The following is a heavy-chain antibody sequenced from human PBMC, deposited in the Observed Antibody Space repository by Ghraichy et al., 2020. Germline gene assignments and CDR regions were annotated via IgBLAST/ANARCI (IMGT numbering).Heavy chain of an antibody. CDR1: GFTFSSSA. J-gene: IGHJ4*02. CDR2: ISGSGGST. V-gene: IGHV3-23*01. Sequence: GESLNISCAASGFTFSSSAMSWVRQAPGKGLEWVSAISGSGGSTYYADSVKGRFTISRDNSKNTLYLQMNSLRAEDTAVYYCAKDLLVVLEWLLYDYWGQGTLVTVSS. D-gene: IGHD3-3*01. CDR3: AKDLLVVLEWLLYDY.